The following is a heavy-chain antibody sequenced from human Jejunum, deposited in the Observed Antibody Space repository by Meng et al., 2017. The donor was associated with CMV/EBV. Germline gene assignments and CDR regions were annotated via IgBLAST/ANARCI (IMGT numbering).Heavy chain of an antibody. Sequence: ISSGDHHWGWIRQPPGKGLEWIGNIYDSGSAYYNPSLKSRVSISKDTSKNQFSLRLDSVTAADTAVYYCARVRVHSSGWRPFDYWGRGTLVTVSS. CDR1: ISSGDHH. CDR2: IYDSGSA. J-gene: IGHJ4*02. V-gene: IGHV4-39*07. CDR3: ARVRVHSSGWRPFDY. D-gene: IGHD6-19*01.